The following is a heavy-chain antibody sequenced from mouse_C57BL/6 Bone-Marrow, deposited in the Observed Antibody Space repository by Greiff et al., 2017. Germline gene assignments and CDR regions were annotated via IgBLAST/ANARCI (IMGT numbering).Heavy chain of an antibody. J-gene: IGHJ3*01. CDR3: ARGEYYGSAWFAY. Sequence: EVMLVESEGGLVQPGSSMKLSCTASGFTFSDYYMAWVRQVPEKGLEWVANISYDGSSTYYLDSLKSRFIISRDNAKNILYLQMSSLKSEDTATYYCARGEYYGSAWFAYWGQGTLVTVSA. CDR1: GFTFSDYY. CDR2: ISYDGSST. V-gene: IGHV5-16*01. D-gene: IGHD1-1*01.